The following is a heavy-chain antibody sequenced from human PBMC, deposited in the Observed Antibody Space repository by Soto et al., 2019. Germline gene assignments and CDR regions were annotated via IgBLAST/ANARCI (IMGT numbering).Heavy chain of an antibody. D-gene: IGHD3-22*01. Sequence: GGSLRLSCAASGFTFSSYAMHWVRQAPGKGLEWVAVISYDGSNKYYADSVKGRFTISRDNSKNTLYLQMNSLRAEDTAVYYCARHTHQGLAYYDSSGYSMYFDYWGQGTLVTVSS. J-gene: IGHJ4*02. CDR1: GFTFSSYA. V-gene: IGHV3-30-3*01. CDR3: ARHTHQGLAYYDSSGYSMYFDY. CDR2: ISYDGSNK.